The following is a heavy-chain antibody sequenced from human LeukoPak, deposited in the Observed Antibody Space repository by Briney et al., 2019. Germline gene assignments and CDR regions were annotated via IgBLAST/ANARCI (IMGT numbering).Heavy chain of an antibody. V-gene: IGHV3-9*03. Sequence: AGGSLRLSCAASGFTFDDYAMHWVRQAPGKGLEWVSGISWNSGSIGYADSVKGRFTISRDNAKNSLYLQMNSLRAEDMALYYCAKDSQLWGGTIAAAGSYFDYWGQGTLVTVSS. D-gene: IGHD6-13*01. CDR2: ISWNSGSI. CDR3: AKDSQLWGGTIAAAGSYFDY. CDR1: GFTFDDYA. J-gene: IGHJ4*02.